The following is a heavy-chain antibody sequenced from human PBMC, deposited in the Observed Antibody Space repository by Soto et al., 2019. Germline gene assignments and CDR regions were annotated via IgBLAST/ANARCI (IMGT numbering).Heavy chain of an antibody. CDR1: GFTFSSYS. V-gene: IGHV3-21*01. Sequence: PGGSLRLSCAASGFTFSSYSMNWVRQAPGKGLEWVSSISSSSSYIYYADSVKGRFTISRDNAKNSLYLQMNSLRAEDTAVYYCARGMDDFWSGYPMDVWGQGXTVTVYS. J-gene: IGHJ6*02. CDR2: ISSSSSYI. CDR3: ARGMDDFWSGYPMDV. D-gene: IGHD3-3*01.